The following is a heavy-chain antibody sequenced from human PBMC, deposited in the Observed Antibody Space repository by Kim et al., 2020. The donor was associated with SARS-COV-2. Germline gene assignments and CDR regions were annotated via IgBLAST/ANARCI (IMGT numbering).Heavy chain of an antibody. V-gene: IGHV3-23*01. CDR1: GFTFSTHA. J-gene: IGHJ6*02. Sequence: GGSLRLSCGASGFTFSTHAMSWVRQAPEKGLEWLSTISSGSATYYADSVKGRFTIFRDNSKNTLYLQMNSLRVEDTALYYCAKTNPGPEVWGLGTAVTVSS. CDR3: AKTNPGPEV. CDR2: ISSGSAT.